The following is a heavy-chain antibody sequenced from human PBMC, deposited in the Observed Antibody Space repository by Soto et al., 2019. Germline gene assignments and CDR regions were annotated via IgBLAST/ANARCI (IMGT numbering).Heavy chain of an antibody. J-gene: IGHJ4*02. Sequence: EVQLLESGGGLVQPGGSLRLSCAASGFTFSSYAMSWVRQAPGKGLEWVSAISGSGGSTYYADSVKGRFTISRDNSKNSLYLQMNSGGAEDTAVYYWAKDRVPMIVVVTNPLFDYWGQGTLVTVSS. D-gene: IGHD3-22*01. CDR3: AKDRVPMIVVVTNPLFDY. V-gene: IGHV3-23*01. CDR2: ISGSGGST. CDR1: GFTFSSYA.